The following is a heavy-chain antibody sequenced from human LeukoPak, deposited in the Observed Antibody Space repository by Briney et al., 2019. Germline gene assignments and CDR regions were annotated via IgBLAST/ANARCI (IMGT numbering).Heavy chain of an antibody. J-gene: IGHJ4*02. V-gene: IGHV3-23*01. CDR1: GFTFSCYG. CDR3: AKRCLGYCSGGSYDY. CDR2: ISAGGGSP. D-gene: IGHD2-15*01. Sequence: GGSLRLSCAASGFTFSCYGMPWVRQAPGKGLEWVSGISAGGGSPYYADSVKGRFTISRDNSKNALYLQMNSLRAEDTAVYYCAKRCLGYCSGGSYDYWGQGTLVTVSS.